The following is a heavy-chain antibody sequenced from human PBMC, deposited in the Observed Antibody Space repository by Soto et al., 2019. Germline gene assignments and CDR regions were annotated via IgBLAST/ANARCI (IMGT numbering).Heavy chain of an antibody. J-gene: IGHJ6*02. Sequence: QVQLVESGGGVVQPGRSLRLSCAASGFTFSSYAMHWVRQAPGKGLEWVAVISYDGSNKYYADSVKGRFTISRDNSKNALYLQMNSLRGEDRGVYYCARDRGSESWGGYGMDVWGQGTTVTVSS. CDR2: ISYDGSNK. CDR3: ARDRGSESWGGYGMDV. D-gene: IGHD3-10*01. V-gene: IGHV3-30-3*01. CDR1: GFTFSSYA.